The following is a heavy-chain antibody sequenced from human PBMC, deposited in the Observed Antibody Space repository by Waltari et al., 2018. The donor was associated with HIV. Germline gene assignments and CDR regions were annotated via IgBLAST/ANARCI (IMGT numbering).Heavy chain of an antibody. CDR1: GFTFSNAW. D-gene: IGHD6-19*01. CDR3: TTRGYSSGWSSFDY. V-gene: IGHV3-15*01. J-gene: IGHJ4*02. Sequence: GFTFSNAWMSWVRQAPGKGLEWVGRIKSKTDGGTTDYAAPVKGRFTISRDDSKNTLYLQMNSLKTEDTAVYYCTTRGYSSGWSSFDYWGQGTLVTVSS. CDR2: IKSKTDGGTT.